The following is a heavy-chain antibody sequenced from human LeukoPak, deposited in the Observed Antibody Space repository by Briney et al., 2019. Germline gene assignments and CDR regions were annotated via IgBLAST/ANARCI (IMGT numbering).Heavy chain of an antibody. Sequence: SETLSLTCTVSGGSISSGGYYWSWIRHHPGKGLEWIGYIYYSGSTYYNPSLKSRVTISVDTSKNQFSLKLSSVTAADTAVYYCARDSGPPKSYYYVSSGAFLFDPWGQGTLVTVSS. CDR2: IYYSGST. CDR3: ARDSGPPKSYYYVSSGAFLFDP. J-gene: IGHJ5*02. D-gene: IGHD3-22*01. V-gene: IGHV4-31*03. CDR1: GGSISSGGYY.